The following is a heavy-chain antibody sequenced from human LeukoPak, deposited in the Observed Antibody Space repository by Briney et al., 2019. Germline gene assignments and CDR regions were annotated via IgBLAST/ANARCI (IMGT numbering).Heavy chain of an antibody. CDR3: ARVDCSSTSCYYYFDY. CDR2: INPNSGGT. V-gene: IGHV1-2*02. Sequence: ASVKVSCKASGYTFTGYYMHWVRQAPGQGLEWMGWINPNSGGTNYAQKFQGRVTMTRDTSISTAYMELSRLRSDDTAVYYCARVDCSSTSCYYYFDYWGQGTLVTVSS. J-gene: IGHJ4*02. D-gene: IGHD2-2*01. CDR1: GYTFTGYY.